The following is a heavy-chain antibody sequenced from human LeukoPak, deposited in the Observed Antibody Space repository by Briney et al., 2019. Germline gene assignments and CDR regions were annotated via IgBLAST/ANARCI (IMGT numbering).Heavy chain of an antibody. D-gene: IGHD5-12*01. V-gene: IGHV1-18*01. J-gene: IGHJ4*02. CDR1: GCTFTSYG. CDR2: ISAYNGNT. CDR3: ARNVDIVATIMDYFDY. Sequence: ASVKVSCKASGCTFTSYGISWVREAPGQGLEWMGWISAYNGNTNYAQKLQGRVTMTTDTSTSTAYMELRSLRSDDTAVYYCARNVDIVATIMDYFDYWGQGTLVTVSS.